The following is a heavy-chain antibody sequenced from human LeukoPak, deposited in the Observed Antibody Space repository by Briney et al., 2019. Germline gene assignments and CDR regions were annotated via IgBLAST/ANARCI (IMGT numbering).Heavy chain of an antibody. Sequence: GGSLRLSCAASGFTFSNYWMSWVRQSPGKGLEWVANIKEDGSEKYYVDSVKGRFTISRDNAKNSLSLQLNSLRAEDTAVYYCARDKSYGDSEDFWGQGTLVTVSS. V-gene: IGHV3-7*01. CDR1: GFTFSNYW. CDR2: IKEDGSEK. CDR3: ARDKSYGDSEDF. D-gene: IGHD4-17*01. J-gene: IGHJ4*02.